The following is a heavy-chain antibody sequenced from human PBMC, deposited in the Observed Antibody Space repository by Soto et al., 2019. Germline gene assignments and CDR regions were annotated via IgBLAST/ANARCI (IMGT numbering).Heavy chain of an antibody. Sequence: GASVKVSCKASGYTFSSNYMHWVRQAPGQGLEWMGIINPSGGSATYAQKFQGRVTMTRDTATSTVYMELSSLSSDDTAVYYCAKEAYYDFWSGYYSMYYFDYWGQGTLVTVSS. CDR2: INPSGGSA. CDR3: AKEAYYDFWSGYYSMYYFDY. CDR1: GYTFSSNY. D-gene: IGHD3-3*01. J-gene: IGHJ4*02. V-gene: IGHV1-46*01.